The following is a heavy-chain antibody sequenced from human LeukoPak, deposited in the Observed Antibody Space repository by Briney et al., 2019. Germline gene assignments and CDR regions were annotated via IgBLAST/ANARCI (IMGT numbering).Heavy chain of an antibody. Sequence: GASVKVSCKASGYTFTSYYMHWVRQAPGQGLEWMGIINPSGGSTSYAQKFQGRVTMTRDTSTSTVYMELSSLRSEDTAVYYCARGYLTVEPEAAFDIWGQGTMVTVSS. CDR3: ARGYLTVEPEAAFDI. CDR1: GYTFTSYY. J-gene: IGHJ3*02. V-gene: IGHV1-46*01. D-gene: IGHD4-23*01. CDR2: INPSGGST.